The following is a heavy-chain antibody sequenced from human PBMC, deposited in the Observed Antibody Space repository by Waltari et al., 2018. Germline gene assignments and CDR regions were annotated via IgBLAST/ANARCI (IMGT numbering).Heavy chain of an antibody. CDR1: GFTLSNSD. D-gene: IGHD6-13*01. J-gene: IGHJ5*02. CDR2: MGAGATTI. V-gene: IGHV3-48*03. Sequence: EVQLVESGGGLAQPGGSLRLSCEVSGFTLSNSDMNWIRQAPGKGPEWIAWMGAGATTIDDADSVEGRFSMSRENSSKSLYLQMTDRGAEDSGTYYCARDLGTGSMSSWYSWFEPWGQGAQVTVSP. CDR3: ARDLGTGSMSSWYSWFEP.